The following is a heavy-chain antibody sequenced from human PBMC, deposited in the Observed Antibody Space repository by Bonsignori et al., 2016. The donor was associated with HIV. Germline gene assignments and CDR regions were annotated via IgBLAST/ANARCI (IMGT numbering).Heavy chain of an antibody. J-gene: IGHJ4*02. CDR2: INPSGGST. D-gene: IGHD3-22*01. Sequence: WVRQAPGQGLEWMGIINPSGGSTSYAQKFQGRVTMTRDTSTSTVYMELSSLRSEDTAVYYCARGNPALMIVVVSPFDYWGQGTLVTVSS. CDR3: ARGNPALMIVVVSPFDY. V-gene: IGHV1-46*01.